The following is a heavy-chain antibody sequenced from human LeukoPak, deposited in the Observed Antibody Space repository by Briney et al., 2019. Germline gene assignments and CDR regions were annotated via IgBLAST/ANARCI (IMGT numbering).Heavy chain of an antibody. CDR1: GFTFSSYG. J-gene: IGHJ4*02. CDR3: AKSSRILSSSWDFDY. D-gene: IGHD6-13*01. CDR2: IRYDGSNK. V-gene: IGHV3-30*02. Sequence: PGRSLRLSCAASGFTFSSYGMHWVRQAPGKGLEWVAFIRYDGSNKYYADSVKGRFTISRGNSKNTLYLQMNSLRAEDTAVYYCAKSSRILSSSWDFDYWGQGTLVTVSS.